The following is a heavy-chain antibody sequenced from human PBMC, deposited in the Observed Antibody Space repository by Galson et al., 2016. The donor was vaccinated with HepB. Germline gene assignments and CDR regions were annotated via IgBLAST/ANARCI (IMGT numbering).Heavy chain of an antibody. J-gene: IGHJ5*02. Sequence: SVKVSCKVSGYSLTEVSMHWVRQAPGKGLEWMGGFEPEDGETIYAQKFQGRVTVTKDASTDTAYMELSSLRSDDTAVYYCAVGAMATWGQGTLVTVSS. D-gene: IGHD1-26*01. CDR3: AVGAMAT. V-gene: IGHV1-24*01. CDR2: FEPEDGET. CDR1: GYSLTEVS.